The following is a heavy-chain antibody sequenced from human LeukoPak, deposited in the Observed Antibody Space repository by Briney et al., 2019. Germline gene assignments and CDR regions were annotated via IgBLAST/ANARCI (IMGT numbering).Heavy chain of an antibody. CDR2: ISWNSGSI. J-gene: IGHJ4*02. CDR3: AKDMSRGGFDY. Sequence: GRSLRLSCAASGFTFDDYAMLWVRQAPGKGLEWVSGISWNSGSIGYADSVKGRFTISRDNAKNSLYLQMNSLRAEDMALYYCAKDMSRGGFDYWGQGTLVTVSS. CDR1: GFTFDDYA. D-gene: IGHD3-16*01. V-gene: IGHV3-9*03.